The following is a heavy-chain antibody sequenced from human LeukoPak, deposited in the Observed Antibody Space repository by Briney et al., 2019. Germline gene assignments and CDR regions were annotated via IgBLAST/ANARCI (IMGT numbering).Heavy chain of an antibody. Sequence: SDTLSLTCTVSGGSISSYYWSWIRQPPGKGLEWIGYIYYSGSTNYNPSLKSRVTISVDTSKNQFSLKLSSVTAADTAVYYCARHSAARFDYWGQGTLVTVSS. J-gene: IGHJ4*02. CDR3: ARHSAARFDY. V-gene: IGHV4-59*08. CDR2: IYYSGST. D-gene: IGHD6-6*01. CDR1: GGSISSYY.